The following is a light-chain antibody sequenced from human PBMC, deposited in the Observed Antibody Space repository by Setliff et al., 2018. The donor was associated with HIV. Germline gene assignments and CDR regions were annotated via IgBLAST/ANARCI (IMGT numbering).Light chain of an antibody. V-gene: IGLV2-14*01. CDR3: SSYAITNTLL. J-gene: IGLJ1*01. CDR1: SSDVGGYNY. Sequence: LTQPASVSGSPGQSITISCTGTSSDVGGYNYVSWYQQHPGKAPKLMIYEVSNRPSGVSNRFSGSKSGNTASLTISGLQAEDEADYYCSSYAITNTLLFGTGTKVTVL. CDR2: EVS.